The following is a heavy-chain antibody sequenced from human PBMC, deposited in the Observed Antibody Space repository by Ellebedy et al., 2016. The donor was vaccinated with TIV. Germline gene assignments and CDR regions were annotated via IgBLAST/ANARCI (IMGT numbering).Heavy chain of an antibody. CDR3: AKDISGGITGTQGFDY. Sequence: GESLKISXAASGFIFSSYDMHWVRQATGKGLEWVSSISSSSSYIYYADSVKGRFTISRDNAKNSLYLQMNSLRAEDTALYYCAKDISGGITGTQGFDYWGQGTLVTVSS. J-gene: IGHJ4*02. D-gene: IGHD1-20*01. V-gene: IGHV3-21*04. CDR2: ISSSSSYI. CDR1: GFIFSSYD.